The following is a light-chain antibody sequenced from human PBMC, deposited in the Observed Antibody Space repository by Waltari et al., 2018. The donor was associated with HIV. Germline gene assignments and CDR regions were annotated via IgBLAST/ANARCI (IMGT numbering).Light chain of an antibody. CDR1: SSDMGSSDR. J-gene: IGLJ2*01. CDR2: EVD. V-gene: IGLV2-18*02. CDR3: SSYTINSTLV. Sequence: QSALTPPPSVSGSPGQSVTIPCTETSSDMGSSDRVSWYQQPPGTAPKLMISEVDNRPSGVPDRFSGSKSGNTASLTISGLQAEDEADYFCSSYTINSTLVFGGGTKVTVL.